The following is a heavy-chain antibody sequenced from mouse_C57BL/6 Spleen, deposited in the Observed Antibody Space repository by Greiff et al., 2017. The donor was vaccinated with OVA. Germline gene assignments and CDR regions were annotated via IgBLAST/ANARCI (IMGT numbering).Heavy chain of an antibody. Sequence: EVKLMESEGGLVQPGSSMKLSCTASGFTFSDYYMAWVRQVPEKGLEWVANINYDGSSTYYLDSLKSRFIISRDNAKNILYLQMSSLKSEDTATYYCARESRDYGSSPCAMDYWGQGTSVTVSS. CDR1: GFTFSDYY. V-gene: IGHV5-16*01. J-gene: IGHJ4*01. CDR2: INYDGSST. D-gene: IGHD1-1*01. CDR3: ARESRDYGSSPCAMDY.